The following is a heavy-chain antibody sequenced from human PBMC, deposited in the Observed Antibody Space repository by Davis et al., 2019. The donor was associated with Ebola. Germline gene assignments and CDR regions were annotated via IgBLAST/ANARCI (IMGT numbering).Heavy chain of an antibody. J-gene: IGHJ4*02. CDR1: GYSFTSYW. CDR2: IYPRYSDT. Sequence: GESLKISWKVSGYSFTSYWIGWVRQMPGKGLEWMGIIYPRYSDTRYSPSFQGQVTISADKSISTAYLQWSSLKASDTAMYYSTLGAPPFDYWGQGTLVTVSS. D-gene: IGHD3-16*01. V-gene: IGHV5-51*01. CDR3: TLGAPPFDY.